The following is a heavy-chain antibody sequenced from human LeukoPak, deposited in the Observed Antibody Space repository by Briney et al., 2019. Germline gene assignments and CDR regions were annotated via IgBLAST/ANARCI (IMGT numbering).Heavy chain of an antibody. CDR3: AREGGPYRPLDY. Sequence: SETLSLTCGVSGSSISNTNWWTWFRQPPGKGLEWIGEVNLQGSTNYNPSHKSRVAISVDKSENHISLKLTSVTAADTAVYYCAREGGPYRPLDYSGQGTLVTVAS. J-gene: IGHJ4*02. CDR2: VNLQGST. V-gene: IGHV4-4*02. CDR1: GSSISNTNW.